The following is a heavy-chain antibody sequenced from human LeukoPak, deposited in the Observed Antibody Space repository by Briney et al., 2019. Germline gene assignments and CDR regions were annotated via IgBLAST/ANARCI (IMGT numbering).Heavy chain of an antibody. J-gene: IGHJ4*02. D-gene: IGHD2-2*01. Sequence: GGSLRLSCAASGFNFSSYWMSWVRQAPGKGLEWVAVISYDGSNKYYADSVKGRFTISRDNSKNTLYLQMNSLRAEDTAVYYCAKDPFTYCSSTSCYPETYFDYWGQGTLATVSS. CDR2: ISYDGSNK. V-gene: IGHV3-30*18. CDR3: AKDPFTYCSSTSCYPETYFDY. CDR1: GFNFSSYW.